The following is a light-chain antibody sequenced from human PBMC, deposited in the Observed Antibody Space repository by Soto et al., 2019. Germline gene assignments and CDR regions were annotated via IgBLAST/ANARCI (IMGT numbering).Light chain of an antibody. Sequence: QSVLSQPPSASASLGASVTLTCTLSSGYSDYKVDWYQQRPGKGPRFVMRVGTGGIVGSKGDGIPDRFSVLGSGLNRYLTITNIQEEDESDYHCGADHGSGGNFVSVVFGGGTKLTVL. J-gene: IGLJ2*01. CDR3: GADHGSGGNFVSVV. CDR1: SGYSDYK. V-gene: IGLV9-49*01. CDR2: VGTGGIVG.